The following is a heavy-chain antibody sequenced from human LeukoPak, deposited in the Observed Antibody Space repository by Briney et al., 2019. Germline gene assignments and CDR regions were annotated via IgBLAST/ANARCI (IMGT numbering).Heavy chain of an antibody. J-gene: IGHJ4*02. Sequence: ASVKVSCKASGYTFTGFYIHWVRQAPGQGLEWMGWINPNSGVTNYAQKFQGRVTLTRDTSISTVYMELSSLRSDDTAVYYCATTPYGSGSYRVYWGQGTLVTVSS. CDR3: ATTPYGSGSYRVY. V-gene: IGHV1-2*02. D-gene: IGHD3-10*01. CDR1: GYTFTGFY. CDR2: INPNSGVT.